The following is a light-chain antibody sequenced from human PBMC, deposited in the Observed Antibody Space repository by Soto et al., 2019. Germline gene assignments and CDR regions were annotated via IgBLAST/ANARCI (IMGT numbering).Light chain of an antibody. CDR2: DAS. J-gene: IGKJ1*01. Sequence: DLLMTQSPSTLSASVGDRVTITCRASQSISSWLAWYQQKPGKAPKLLIYDASSLESGVPSRFSGSGSGTEFTLTISSLQPDDFATYYCQQYNSYWTFGQGTKVEI. CDR3: QQYNSYWT. V-gene: IGKV1-5*01. CDR1: QSISSW.